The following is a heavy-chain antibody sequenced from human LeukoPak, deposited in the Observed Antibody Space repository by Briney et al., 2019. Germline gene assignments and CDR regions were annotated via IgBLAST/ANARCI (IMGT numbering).Heavy chain of an antibody. Sequence: GASVKVSCKASGYTFTSYYMHWVRQAPGQGLEWMGIINPSGGSTSYAQKFQGRVTMTRDTSTSTVYMELSSLRSEDTAVYYCAREGRVRGAIQPQSFDYWGQGTLVTVSS. CDR2: INPSGGST. D-gene: IGHD3-10*01. CDR1: GYTFTSYY. CDR3: AREGRVRGAIQPQSFDY. J-gene: IGHJ4*02. V-gene: IGHV1-46*01.